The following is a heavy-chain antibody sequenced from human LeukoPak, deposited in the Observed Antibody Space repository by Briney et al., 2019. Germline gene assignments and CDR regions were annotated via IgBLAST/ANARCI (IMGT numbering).Heavy chain of an antibody. CDR2: IGGGGAGT. V-gene: IGHV3-23*01. J-gene: IGHJ6*02. Sequence: GGSLRLSCAVSRFTLSTYAMTWVRQAPGKGLGWVSTIGGGGAGTYYADSVKGRFTISRDSSKDTLYLQMNSLRAEDTAVYYCAKTHGDYVYYFFYAMDVWGQGTTVTVSS. CDR3: AKTHGDYVYYFFYAMDV. D-gene: IGHD4-17*01. CDR1: RFTLSTYA.